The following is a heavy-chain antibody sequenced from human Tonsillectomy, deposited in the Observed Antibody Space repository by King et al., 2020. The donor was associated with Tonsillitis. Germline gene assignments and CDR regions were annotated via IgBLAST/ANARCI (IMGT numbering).Heavy chain of an antibody. J-gene: IGHJ4*02. V-gene: IGHV3-15*05. CDR1: GFTFSNAR. D-gene: IGHD3-10*01. Sequence: VQLVESGGGSVKPGGSLRLSCVASGFTFSNARMSWVRQAPGKGLEWVGRIKSKTDGGTTDYAAPVKGRFTISRDDSKNTLYLQMNSLKTEDTAVYYCTTQLLWFGESFRGADYWGQGTLVTVSS. CDR2: IKSKTDGGTT. CDR3: TTQLLWFGESFRGADY.